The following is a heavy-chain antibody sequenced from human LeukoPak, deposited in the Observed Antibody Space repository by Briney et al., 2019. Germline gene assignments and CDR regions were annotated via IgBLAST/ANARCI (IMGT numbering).Heavy chain of an antibody. CDR1: GGSISSSSYY. Sequence: PSETLSLTCTVSGGSISSSSYYWGWIRQPPGKGLEWIGSIYYSGSTYYNPSLKSRVTISVDTSKNQFSLKLSSVTPADTAVYYCARGSGYDREYFQHWGQGTLVTVSS. CDR2: IYYSGST. V-gene: IGHV4-39*07. J-gene: IGHJ1*01. CDR3: ARGSGYDREYFQH. D-gene: IGHD5-12*01.